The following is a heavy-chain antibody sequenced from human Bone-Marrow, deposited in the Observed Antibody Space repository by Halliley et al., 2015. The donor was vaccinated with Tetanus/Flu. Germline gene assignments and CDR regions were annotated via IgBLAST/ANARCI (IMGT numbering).Heavy chain of an antibody. D-gene: IGHD3-10*01. Sequence: IDYSGVTNYTPSLKSRVTISMDTSKNQFSLKLSSVAAADTAVYYCAKDRALVRGGVVGYFGMDVWGQGTLVTVSS. V-gene: IGHV4-59*01. J-gene: IGHJ6*02. CDR3: AKDRALVRGGVVGYFGMDV. CDR2: IDYSGVT.